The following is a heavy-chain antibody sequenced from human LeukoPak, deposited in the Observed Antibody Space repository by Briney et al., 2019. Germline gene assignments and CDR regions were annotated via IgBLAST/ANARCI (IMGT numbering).Heavy chain of an antibody. CDR2: TYHSGST. J-gene: IGHJ2*01. D-gene: IGHD3-10*01. CDR3: GRNSTSWSFDL. CDR1: GDSISIGYY. Sequence: SETLSLTCDVSGDSISIGYYWGWTGQPPGRGLDWIGTTYHSGSTYYNPPLKRRVTISADTSKKQFSLTVYAVTAAYSAVYYCGRNSTSWSFDLWGRGTLVTVSS. V-gene: IGHV4-38-2*01.